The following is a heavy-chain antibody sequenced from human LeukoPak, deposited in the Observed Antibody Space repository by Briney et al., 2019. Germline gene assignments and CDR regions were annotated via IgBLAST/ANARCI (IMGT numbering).Heavy chain of an antibody. CDR1: GGPISSSNW. CDR2: IFHSGDA. J-gene: IGHJ4*02. Sequence: SGTLPLTCEVPGGPISSSNWWSWVRHSPEKGRKWIGQIFHSGDANYSPSFKSRVTISVDKSKNQFYLRLTSLTAADTAIYYCVRDRNSNLRLGFWGPGTLVTVSS. CDR3: VRDRNSNLRLGF. V-gene: IGHV4-4*02. D-gene: IGHD5-12*01.